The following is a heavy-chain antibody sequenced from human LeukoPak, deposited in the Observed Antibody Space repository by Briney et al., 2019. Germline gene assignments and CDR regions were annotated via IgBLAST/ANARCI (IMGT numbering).Heavy chain of an antibody. D-gene: IGHD1-26*01. Sequence: SETLSLTCTVSGGSISSDYWSWIRQPPGKGLGWSGYIYYIGSTNYNPSLKSRITISVDTSKSHFSLKLSSVTAADTAVYYCARVVGATGSSDYWGQGTLVTVSS. J-gene: IGHJ4*02. CDR3: ARVVGATGSSDY. CDR1: GGSISSDY. V-gene: IGHV4-59*01. CDR2: IYYIGST.